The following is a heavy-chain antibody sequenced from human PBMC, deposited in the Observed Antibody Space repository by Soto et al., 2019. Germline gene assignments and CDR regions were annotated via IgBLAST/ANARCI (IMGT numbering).Heavy chain of an antibody. V-gene: IGHV4-31*03. Sequence: QVQLQESGPGLVKPSQTLSLTCTVSGGSISSGGYYWSWIRQHPGKGLEWIGYIYYSGSNYYNPALKGRVTISVDTSKNQCSLKLSSVTAADTAVYYCARDAGLYYGDSSGWGQGTLVTVSS. J-gene: IGHJ4*02. CDR2: IYYSGSN. D-gene: IGHD4-17*01. CDR3: ARDAGLYYGDSSG. CDR1: GGSISSGGYY.